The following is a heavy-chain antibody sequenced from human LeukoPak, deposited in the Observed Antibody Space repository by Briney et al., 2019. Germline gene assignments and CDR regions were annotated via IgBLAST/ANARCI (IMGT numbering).Heavy chain of an antibody. CDR3: AKDRRLRFLEWLPSVGGMDV. J-gene: IGHJ6*02. CDR2: ISGSGGST. D-gene: IGHD3-3*01. CDR1: GFTFSSYA. Sequence: GSLRLSCAASGFTFSSYAMSWVRQAPGKGLEWVSAISGSGGSTYYADSVKGRFTISRDNSKNTLYLQMNSLRAEDTAVYYCAKDRRLRFLEWLPSVGGMDVWGQGTTVTVSS. V-gene: IGHV3-23*01.